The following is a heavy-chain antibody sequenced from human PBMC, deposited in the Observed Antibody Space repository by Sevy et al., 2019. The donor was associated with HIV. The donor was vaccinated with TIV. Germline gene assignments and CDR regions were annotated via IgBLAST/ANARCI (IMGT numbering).Heavy chain of an antibody. Sequence: SETLSLTCTVSGGSISSYYWSWIRQPPGKGLEWIGYIYYSVSTNYNPSLKSRVTISVDTSKNQFSLKLSSVTAADTAVYYCARAIIPWRTMVRGVTFDYWGQGTLVTVSS. J-gene: IGHJ4*02. D-gene: IGHD3-10*01. CDR1: GGSISSYY. CDR2: IYYSVST. CDR3: ARAIIPWRTMVRGVTFDY. V-gene: IGHV4-59*01.